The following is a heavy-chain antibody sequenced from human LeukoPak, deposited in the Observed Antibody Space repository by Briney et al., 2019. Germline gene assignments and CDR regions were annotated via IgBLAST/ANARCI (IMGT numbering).Heavy chain of an antibody. CDR1: GFTFSGSG. D-gene: IGHD3-22*01. V-gene: IGHV3-23*01. J-gene: IGHJ4*02. Sequence: GGSLRLSCAASGFTFSGSGMSWVRPAPGKGLEWISSSGDSDGSTYYADSLKGRFTISRDNSKNTLYLQMNSLRAEDTAVYYCVKSLWIVVTGNLDYWGQGTLVTVSS. CDR2: SGDSDGST. CDR3: VKSLWIVVTGNLDY.